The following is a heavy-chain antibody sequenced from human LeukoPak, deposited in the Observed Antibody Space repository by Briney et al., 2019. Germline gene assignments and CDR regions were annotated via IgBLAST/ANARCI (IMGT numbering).Heavy chain of an antibody. J-gene: IGHJ4*02. CDR2: ISNSDSYT. CDR1: GFTFSDYY. V-gene: IGHV3-11*06. CDR3: TGDRLFSEETTMINIDY. D-gene: IGHD5-18*01. Sequence: GGSLRLSCAASGFTFSDYYMSWIRQAPGKGLAWVSYISNSDSYTNYADSVRGRFTISRDNAKNSLYLQMNSLRAEDTAVYYCTGDRLFSEETTMINIDYWGQGTLVTVSS.